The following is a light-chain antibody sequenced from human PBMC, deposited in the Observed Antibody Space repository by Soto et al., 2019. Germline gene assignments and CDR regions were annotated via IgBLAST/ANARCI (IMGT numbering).Light chain of an antibody. V-gene: IGKV1-5*01. CDR3: QQYNSYWST. CDR1: QRISSW. J-gene: IGKJ2*01. Sequence: DIQMTQSPSTLSASVGDRVTITCRASQRISSWLAWYQQKPGTAPKLLIYDASSLESGVPSRFSGSGSGTEFTLTISSLPPDDFATYYCQQYNSYWSTFGQWTKLEIQ. CDR2: DAS.